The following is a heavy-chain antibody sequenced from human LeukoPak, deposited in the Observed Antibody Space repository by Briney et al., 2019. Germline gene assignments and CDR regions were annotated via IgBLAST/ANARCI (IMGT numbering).Heavy chain of an antibody. J-gene: IGHJ6*03. CDR1: GLTFSSYE. Sequence: PGGSLRLSCAASGLTFSSYEMNWVRQAPGKGLEWVSYISSSGSTIYYADSVKGRFTISRDNAKNSLYLQMNSLITEDTAVYYCARRDNSGPDYYYYMDVWGKGTTVTISS. D-gene: IGHD6-19*01. V-gene: IGHV3-48*03. CDR2: ISSSGSTI. CDR3: ARRDNSGPDYYYYMDV.